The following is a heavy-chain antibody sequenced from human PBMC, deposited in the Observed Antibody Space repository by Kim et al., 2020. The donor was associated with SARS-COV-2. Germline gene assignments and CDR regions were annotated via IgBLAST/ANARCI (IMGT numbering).Heavy chain of an antibody. D-gene: IGHD6-13*01. CDR3: AKDEGIAAAGTVY. V-gene: IGHV3-33*06. J-gene: IGHJ4*02. Sequence: YADSVKGRFTISRDNSKNTLYLQMNSLRAEDTAVYYCAKDEGIAAAGTVYWGQGTLVTVSS.